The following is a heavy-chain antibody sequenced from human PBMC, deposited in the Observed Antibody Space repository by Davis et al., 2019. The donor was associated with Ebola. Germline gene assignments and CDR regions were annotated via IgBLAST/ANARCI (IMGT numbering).Heavy chain of an antibody. D-gene: IGHD3-22*01. CDR1: GFTFSSYG. Sequence: PGGSLRLSCAASGFTFSSYGMHWVRQAPGKGLEWVAVIWYDGSNKYYADSVKGRFTISRDNSKNTLYLQMNSLRAEDTAVYYCAREVYYYDSSGYSYYYYGMDVWGQGTTVTVSS. CDR3: AREVYYYDSSGYSYYYYGMDV. CDR2: IWYDGSNK. J-gene: IGHJ6*02. V-gene: IGHV3-33*01.